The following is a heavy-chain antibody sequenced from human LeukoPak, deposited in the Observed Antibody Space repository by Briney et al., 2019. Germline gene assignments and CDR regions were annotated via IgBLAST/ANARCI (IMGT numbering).Heavy chain of an antibody. CDR2: IYYSGST. V-gene: IGHV4-59*01. D-gene: IGHD6-6*01. Sequence: SETLSLTCTVSGGSISSYYWSWIRQPPWKGLEWIGYIYYSGSTNYNPSLKSRVTISVDTSKNQFSLKLSSVTAADTAVYYCARILSEYSSSSLGYWGQGTLVTVSS. CDR3: ARILSEYSSSSLGY. J-gene: IGHJ4*02. CDR1: GGSISSYY.